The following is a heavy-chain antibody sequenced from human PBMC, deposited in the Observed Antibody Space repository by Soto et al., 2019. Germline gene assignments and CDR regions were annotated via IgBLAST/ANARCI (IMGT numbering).Heavy chain of an antibody. Sequence: GASVKVSCKASGYTLTMYAMHWVPQAPGQRLEWMGWINSGNGDTIYSQKFQGRVTLTRDTSASTAYMALSSLRSEDTAVYYCARPGVAYDAFDIWGQGTMVTVSS. CDR1: GYTLTMYA. J-gene: IGHJ3*02. CDR2: INSGNGDT. V-gene: IGHV1-3*04. D-gene: IGHD3-3*01. CDR3: ARPGVAYDAFDI.